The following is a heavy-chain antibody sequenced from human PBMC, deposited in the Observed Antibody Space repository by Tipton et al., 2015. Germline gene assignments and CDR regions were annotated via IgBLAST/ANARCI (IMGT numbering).Heavy chain of an antibody. CDR3: ARVNCISTSCYVGAWFDP. Sequence: LRLSCTVSSDSINKYYWSWIRQPPGKELQWIGYIQYSGGTNYNPSLESRVSMSVDTSKTQFSLEMRSVTAADTAVYYCARVNCISTSCYVGAWFDPWGQGTLVTVSS. D-gene: IGHD2-2*01. CDR2: IQYSGGT. CDR1: SDSINKYY. J-gene: IGHJ5*02. V-gene: IGHV4-59*12.